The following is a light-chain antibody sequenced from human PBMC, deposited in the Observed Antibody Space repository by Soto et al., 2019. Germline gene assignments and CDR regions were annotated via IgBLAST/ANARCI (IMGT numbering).Light chain of an antibody. CDR1: QSISSW. V-gene: IGKV1-5*03. J-gene: IGKJ1*01. CDR3: QYYNYYGWT. CDR2: KTS. Sequence: DIQLTQSPSTLSASVGDRVTITCRASQSISSWLAWYQQKPGKAPKFLIYKTSNLESGVPSGFSGSGSGTEYTFTICSLPPNLYATNSCQYYNYYGWTFGQVTKVEIK.